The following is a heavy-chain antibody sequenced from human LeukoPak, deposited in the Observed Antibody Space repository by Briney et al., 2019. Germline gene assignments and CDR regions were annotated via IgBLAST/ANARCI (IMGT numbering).Heavy chain of an antibody. CDR1: GFTFSSYS. Sequence: SGGPLRLSCAASGFTFSSYSMNWVRQAPGKGLEWVAVISYDGSNKYYADSVKGRFTISRDNSKNTLYLQMNSLRAEDTAVYYCARGGVTIFGAYMDVWGKGTTVTVSS. J-gene: IGHJ6*03. CDR2: ISYDGSNK. CDR3: ARGGVTIFGAYMDV. V-gene: IGHV3-30*03. D-gene: IGHD3-3*01.